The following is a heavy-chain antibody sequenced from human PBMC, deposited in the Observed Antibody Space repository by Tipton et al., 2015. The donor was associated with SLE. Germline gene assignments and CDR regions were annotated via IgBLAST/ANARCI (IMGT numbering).Heavy chain of an antibody. CDR1: GFSLSGTG. CDR2: IRHDGTDE. D-gene: IGHD2-21*01. J-gene: IGHJ6*02. CDR3: AKAVVGRNYHYGMDV. V-gene: IGHV3-30*02. Sequence: QVQLVQSGGGLVQPGGSLRLSCAASGFSLSGTGIHWVRQAPGKGLDWVAVIRHDGTDEYYADSVKGRFTVSRDTSKNTVFLQMNSLRGDDTAVYYCAKAVVGRNYHYGMDVWGQGTTVNVSS.